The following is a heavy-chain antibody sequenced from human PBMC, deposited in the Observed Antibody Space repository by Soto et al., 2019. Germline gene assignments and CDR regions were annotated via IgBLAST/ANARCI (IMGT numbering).Heavy chain of an antibody. CDR3: AHSPSYCIYGNCYSGFDY. J-gene: IGHJ4*02. V-gene: IGHV2-5*02. CDR1: GFSLSTSGVG. CDR2: IYWDDDK. D-gene: IGHD2-15*01. Sequence: QITMKESGPTLVKPIQTLTLTCTFSGFSLSTSGVGVGWIRQPPGKALEWLALIYWDDDKRYSPSLKSRLTITKNTSKNQVVLTMTNMDPVDTATYYCAHSPSYCIYGNCYSGFDYWGQGTLVTVSS.